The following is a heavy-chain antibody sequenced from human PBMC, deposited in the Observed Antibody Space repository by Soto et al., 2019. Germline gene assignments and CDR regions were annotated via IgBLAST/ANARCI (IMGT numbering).Heavy chain of an antibody. CDR2: INHSGST. V-gene: IGHV4-34*01. CDR3: ARAVSYGDYGHKYFQH. CDR1: GGSFSGYY. D-gene: IGHD4-17*01. J-gene: IGHJ1*01. Sequence: SETLSLTCAVYGGSFSGYYWSWIRQPPGKGLEWIGEINHSGSTNYNPSLKSRVTISVDTSKNQFSLKLSSVTAADTAVYYCARAVSYGDYGHKYFQHWGQGTLVTVSS.